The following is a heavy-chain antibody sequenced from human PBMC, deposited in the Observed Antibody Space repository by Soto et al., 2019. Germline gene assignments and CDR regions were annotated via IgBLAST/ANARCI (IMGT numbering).Heavy chain of an antibody. CDR1: GITFSDYY. J-gene: IGHJ4*02. D-gene: IGHD6-13*01. V-gene: IGHV3-11*01. CDR3: ARAMYSSKTDFDY. CDR2: ISSGSSAI. Sequence: SGGSLRLSCVASGITFSDYYMSWFRQAPGKGLEWVSYISSGSSAISYSDSVKGRFTISRDSAKNSLYLQMNSLRAEDTAVYYCARAMYSSKTDFDYWRQGTLVTVSS.